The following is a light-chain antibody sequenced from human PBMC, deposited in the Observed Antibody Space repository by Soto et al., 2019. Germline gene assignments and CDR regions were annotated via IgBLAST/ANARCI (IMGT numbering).Light chain of an antibody. CDR3: SSYTSSSTYV. CDR2: DVT. J-gene: IGLJ1*01. Sequence: QSALTQPASVSGSPGQSIAISCTGTRSDVGAYNYVSWYQQHPGKAPTLMIFDVTNRPSGVSDRFSGSKSGNTASLTISGLQAEDEADYYCSSYTSSSTYVFGTGTKLTVL. V-gene: IGLV2-14*03. CDR1: RSDVGAYNY.